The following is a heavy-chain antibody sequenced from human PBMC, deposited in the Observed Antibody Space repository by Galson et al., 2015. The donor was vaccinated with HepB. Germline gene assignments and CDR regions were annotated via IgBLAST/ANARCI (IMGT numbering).Heavy chain of an antibody. CDR2: FDPEDGET. D-gene: IGHD1-26*01. CDR3: ATDRAGATPYAFDI. J-gene: IGHJ3*02. Sequence: SVKVSCKVSGYTLTELSMHWVRQAPGKGLEWMGGFDPEDGETIYAQKFQGRVTMTEDRSTDTAYMELSSLRSEDTAVYYCATDRAGATPYAFDIWGQGTMVTVSS. V-gene: IGHV1-24*01. CDR1: GYTLTELS.